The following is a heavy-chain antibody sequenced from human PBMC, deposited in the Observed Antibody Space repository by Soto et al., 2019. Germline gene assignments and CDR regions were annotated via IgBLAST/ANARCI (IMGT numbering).Heavy chain of an antibody. CDR2: IWYDGSNK. V-gene: IGHV3-33*01. J-gene: IGHJ4*02. CDR1: GFTFSSYG. Sequence: TGGSLRLSCAASGFTFSSYGMHWVRQAPGKGLEWVAVIWYDGSNKYYADSVKGRFTISRDNSKNSLYLQMNSLRAEDTAVYYCAREYSSSWSRKMFDYWGQGTLVTVSS. CDR3: AREYSSSWSRKMFDY. D-gene: IGHD6-13*01.